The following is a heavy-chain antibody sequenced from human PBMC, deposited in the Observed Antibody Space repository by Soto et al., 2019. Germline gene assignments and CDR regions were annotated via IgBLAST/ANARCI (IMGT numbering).Heavy chain of an antibody. V-gene: IGHV3-30*18. CDR1: RFTFSNYG. J-gene: IGHJ4*02. CDR2: ISRDGTVK. Sequence: QVQLVESGGGVVQPGRSLRLSCAASRFTFSNYGMQWVRQAPGQGLEWVAVISRDGTVKYYADSVKGRFTISRDNFQNPLHLQKDSLRAEDTAVYYCAKESHTRSSACFDSWGQGTLVTVTS. D-gene: IGHD6-19*01. CDR3: AKESHTRSSACFDS.